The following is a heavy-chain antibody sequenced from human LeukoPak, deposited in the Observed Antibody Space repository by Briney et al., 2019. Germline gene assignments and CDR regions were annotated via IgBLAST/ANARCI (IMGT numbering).Heavy chain of an antibody. CDR2: ISYDGSNK. Sequence: PGGSLRLSCAASGFTFSSYGMHWVRQAPGKGLEWVAVISYDGSNKYYADSVKGRFTISRDNSKNTLYLQMNSLRAEDTAVYYCACITTVRGVTNSEGWGQGTLVTVSS. D-gene: IGHD3-10*01. CDR1: GFTFSSYG. J-gene: IGHJ4*02. CDR3: ACITTVRGVTNSEG. V-gene: IGHV3-30*03.